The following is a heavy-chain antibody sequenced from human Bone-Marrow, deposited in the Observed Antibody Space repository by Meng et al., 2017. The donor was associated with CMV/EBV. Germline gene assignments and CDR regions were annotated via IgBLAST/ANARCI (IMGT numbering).Heavy chain of an antibody. CDR1: GFTFSSYA. J-gene: IGHJ4*02. CDR2: ISGSGGST. V-gene: IGHV3-23*01. Sequence: GESLKISCAASGFTFSSYAMSWVRQAPGKGLEWVSAISGSGGSTYYADSVKGRFTISRDNSKNTLYLQMNSLRAEDTAVYYCAKRPGGSADYWGQGTLVTVSS. CDR3: AKRPGGSADY. D-gene: IGHD3-10*01.